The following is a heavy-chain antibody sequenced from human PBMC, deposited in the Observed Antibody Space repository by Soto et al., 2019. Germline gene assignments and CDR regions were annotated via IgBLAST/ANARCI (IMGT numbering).Heavy chain of an antibody. J-gene: IGHJ4*02. CDR2: ISYDGSNK. CDR1: GFTFSSYG. D-gene: IGHD6-19*01. Sequence: QVQLVESGGGVVQPGRSLRLSCAASGFTFSSYGMHWVRQAPGKGLEWVAVISYDGSNKYYADSVKGRFTISRDNSKNTLYLQMNSLRAEDTAVYYCAKDRSTAVAGNFDYWGQGTLVTVSS. V-gene: IGHV3-30*18. CDR3: AKDRSTAVAGNFDY.